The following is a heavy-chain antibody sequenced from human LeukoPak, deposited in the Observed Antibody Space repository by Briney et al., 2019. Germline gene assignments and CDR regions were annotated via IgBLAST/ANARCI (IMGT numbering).Heavy chain of an antibody. J-gene: IGHJ4*02. D-gene: IGHD3-22*01. CDR1: GFTFDDYA. V-gene: IGHV3-43*02. Sequence: GGSLRLSCAASGFTFDDYAMHWVRQAPGKGLEWVSVISADGGRKTYADSVKGRFTISRDNSKNSLYLQMNSLRTEDTAFYYCAKSYYYDSSGCSHRPAFDHWGQGTLVTVSS. CDR3: AKSYYYDSSGCSHRPAFDH. CDR2: ISADGGRK.